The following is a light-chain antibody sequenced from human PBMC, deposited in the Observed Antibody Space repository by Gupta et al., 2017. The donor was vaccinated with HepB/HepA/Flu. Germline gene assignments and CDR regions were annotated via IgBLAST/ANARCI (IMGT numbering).Light chain of an antibody. Sequence: EIMMVQSPLSLPVIPGESASISCRSSQSLLRNGNNFLDWYVQKPGQSPQLLIYLGSTRASGVPDRFSGSESGTDFTLKINRVEAGDVGIYFCMQGRQSPRTFGQGTRLEI. V-gene: IGKV2-28*01. CDR1: QSLLRNGNNF. J-gene: IGKJ5*01. CDR2: LGS. CDR3: MQGRQSPRT.